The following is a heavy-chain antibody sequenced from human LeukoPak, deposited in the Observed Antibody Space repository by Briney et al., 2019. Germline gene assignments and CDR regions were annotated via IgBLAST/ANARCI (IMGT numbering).Heavy chain of an antibody. J-gene: IGHJ3*02. CDR2: IIPIFGTA. CDR3: ARAYCGDDCYSQAFDI. CDR1: GGSFSTYA. D-gene: IGHD2-21*02. V-gene: IGHV1-69*13. Sequence: ASVKVSCKASGGSFSTYAISWVRQAPGQGLEWMGGIIPIFGTANYAQKFQGRVTITADESTSTAYMELSSLRSEDTAVYYCARAYCGDDCYSQAFDIWGQGTMVTVSS.